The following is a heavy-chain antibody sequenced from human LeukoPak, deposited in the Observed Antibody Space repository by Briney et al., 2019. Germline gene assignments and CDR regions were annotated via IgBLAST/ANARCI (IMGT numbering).Heavy chain of an antibody. V-gene: IGHV3-23*01. CDR2: ISGSGGST. Sequence: GGSLRLSCAASGFTFSSYAMSWVRQAPGKGLEWVSAISGSGGSTYYADSVKGRSTISRDNSKNTLYLQMNSLRAEDTAVYYCAKPKEEYYYGSGSYYNWGQGTLVTVSS. CDR3: AKPKEEYYYGSGSYYN. CDR1: GFTFSSYA. D-gene: IGHD3-10*01. J-gene: IGHJ4*02.